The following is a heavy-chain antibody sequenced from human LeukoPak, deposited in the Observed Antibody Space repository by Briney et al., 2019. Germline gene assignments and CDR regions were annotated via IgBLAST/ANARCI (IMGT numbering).Heavy chain of an antibody. CDR1: GYSISSSNW. D-gene: IGHD6-13*01. Sequence: SETLSLTCAVSGYSISSSNWWGWIRQPPGKGLEWIGYIYYSGSTYYNPPLKSRVTMSVDTSKNQFSLKLSSVTAVDTAVYYCARLVYSYNSSSWQYRCYGSFDPWGQGTLVTVSS. CDR2: IYYSGST. CDR3: ARLVYSYNSSSWQYRCYGSFDP. J-gene: IGHJ5*02. V-gene: IGHV4-28*01.